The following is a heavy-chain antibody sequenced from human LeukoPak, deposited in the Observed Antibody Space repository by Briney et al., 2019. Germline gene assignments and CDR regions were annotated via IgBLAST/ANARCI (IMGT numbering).Heavy chain of an antibody. CDR2: IYHSGST. D-gene: IGHD2-15*01. V-gene: IGHV4-38-2*02. Sequence: PSETLSLTCTVSGYSISSGYYWGWIRQPPGKGLEWIGSIYHSGSTYYNPSLKSRVTISVDTSKNQFSLKLSSVTAADTAVYYCARVQGCSGGSCYSRYNFDYWGQGTLVTVSS. CDR1: GYSISSGYY. J-gene: IGHJ4*02. CDR3: ARVQGCSGGSCYSRYNFDY.